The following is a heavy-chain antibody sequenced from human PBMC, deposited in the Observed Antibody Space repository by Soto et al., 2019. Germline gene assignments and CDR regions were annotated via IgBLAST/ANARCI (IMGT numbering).Heavy chain of an antibody. CDR2: IIPIFGTA. D-gene: IGHD2-2*02. V-gene: IGHV1-69*01. Sequence: QVQLVQSGAEVKKPGSSVKVSFKASGGTFSSYAISWVRQAPGQGLEWMGGIIPIFGTANYAQKFQGRVTITADEPTSTAYMELSSLRSEDTAVYYCAREGLVVPAAIVPSPNWFDPWGQGTLVTVSS. CDR1: GGTFSSYA. CDR3: AREGLVVPAAIVPSPNWFDP. J-gene: IGHJ5*02.